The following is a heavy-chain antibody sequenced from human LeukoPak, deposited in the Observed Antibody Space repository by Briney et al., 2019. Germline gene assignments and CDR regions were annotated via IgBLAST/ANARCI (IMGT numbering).Heavy chain of an antibody. CDR3: ARRGRGSYPFDY. V-gene: IGHV4-34*01. D-gene: IGHD1-26*01. Sequence: SETLSLTCAVYGGSFSGYYWGWIRQPPGKGLEWIGEINHSGSTNYNPSLKSRVTISVDTSKNQFSLKLSSVTAADTAVYYCARRGRGSYPFDYWGQGTLVTVSS. CDR2: INHSGST. J-gene: IGHJ4*02. CDR1: GGSFSGYY.